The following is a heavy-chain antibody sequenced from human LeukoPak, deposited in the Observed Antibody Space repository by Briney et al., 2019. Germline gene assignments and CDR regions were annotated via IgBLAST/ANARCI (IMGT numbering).Heavy chain of an antibody. D-gene: IGHD3-10*01. CDR2: ISWNSGSI. Sequence: GRSLTLSCAASGFTFDDYAMHWVRQAPGKGLEWVSGISWNSGSIGYADSVKGRFTISRDNAKNSLYLQMNSLRAEDTALYYCAKGGFPNYYYYMDVWGKGTTVTVSS. V-gene: IGHV3-9*01. CDR3: AKGGFPNYYYYMDV. CDR1: GFTFDDYA. J-gene: IGHJ6*03.